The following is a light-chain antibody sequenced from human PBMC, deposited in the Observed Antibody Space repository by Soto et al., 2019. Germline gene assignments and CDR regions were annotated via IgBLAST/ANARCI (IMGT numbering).Light chain of an antibody. V-gene: IGKV3-20*01. J-gene: IGKJ5*01. CDR3: QQYGSSIT. Sequence: EIVLTQSPGTLSLSPGERATLSCRASQSVSSSYLAWYQQKSGQAPRLLIYGASSRATGIPDRFSGSGSGTDFTLTISRLEAEDFAVYYCQQYGSSITFGQGTRLEI. CDR1: QSVSSSY. CDR2: GAS.